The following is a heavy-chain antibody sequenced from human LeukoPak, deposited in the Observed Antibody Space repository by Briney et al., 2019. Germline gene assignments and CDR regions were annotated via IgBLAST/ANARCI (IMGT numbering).Heavy chain of an antibody. CDR3: AREESGYDYSPFYY. J-gene: IGHJ4*02. V-gene: IGHV4-59*01. CDR2: IYHTGST. CDR1: GGPISNYY. Sequence: SETLSLTCTVSGGPISNYYWSWIRQPPGKGLEWIGYIYHTGSTSYNPSLKSRVIMSVETSQNQFSLKVHSVTAADTAVYYCAREESGYDYSPFYYWGQGILVTVSS. D-gene: IGHD5-12*01.